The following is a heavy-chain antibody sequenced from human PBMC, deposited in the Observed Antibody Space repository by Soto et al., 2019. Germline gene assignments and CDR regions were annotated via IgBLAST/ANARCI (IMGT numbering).Heavy chain of an antibody. V-gene: IGHV4-34*01. Sequence: SETLSLTCAVYGGSFSGYYWSWIRQPPGKGLEWIGEINHSGSTNYNPSLKSRVTISVDTSKNQFSLKLSSVTAADTAVYYCATIPRNYYYYYYMDVWGKGTTVTVSS. CDR3: ATIPRNYYYYYYMDV. CDR2: INHSGST. J-gene: IGHJ6*03. CDR1: GGSFSGYY.